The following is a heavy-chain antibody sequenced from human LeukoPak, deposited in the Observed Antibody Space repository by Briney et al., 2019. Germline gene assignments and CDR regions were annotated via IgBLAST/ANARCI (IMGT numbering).Heavy chain of an antibody. CDR2: IYYSGST. V-gene: IGHV4-59*01. Sequence: ASETLSLTCTVSGGSISSYYWSWIRQPPGKGLEWIGYIYYSGSTSYNPSLKSRVTISVDTSKNQFSLKLSSVTAADTAVYYCARAEDDAFDIWGQGTMVTVSS. CDR1: GGSISSYY. CDR3: ARAEDDAFDI. J-gene: IGHJ3*02.